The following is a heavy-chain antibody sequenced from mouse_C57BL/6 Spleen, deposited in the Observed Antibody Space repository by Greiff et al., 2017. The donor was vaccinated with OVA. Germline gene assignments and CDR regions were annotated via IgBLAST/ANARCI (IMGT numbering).Heavy chain of an antibody. CDR1: GFTFSSYG. CDR2: ISSGGSYT. V-gene: IGHV5-6*02. D-gene: IGHD5-5*01. Sequence: EVMLVESGGDLVKPGGSLKLSCAASGFTFSSYGMSWVRQPPDKRLEWVATISSGGSYTYYPANVTGRFTISRDNAKNTLYLQMSSLKTEDTAMYYCARQAYLYAMCYWGQGASVTVSS. CDR3: ARQAYLYAMCY. J-gene: IGHJ4*01.